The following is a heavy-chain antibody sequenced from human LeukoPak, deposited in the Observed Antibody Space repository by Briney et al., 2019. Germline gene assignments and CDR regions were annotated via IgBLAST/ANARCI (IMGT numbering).Heavy chain of an antibody. CDR3: ARDGSSMGFDP. CDR1: GGSISSSSHY. J-gene: IGHJ5*02. Sequence: SETLSLTCTVSGGSISSSSHYWGWIRQPPGKGLEWIGSIYYSGSTTYYKPSLKSRVTISVDTSKNQFSLKLSSVTAADTAVYYCARDGSSMGFDPWGQGTLVTVSS. V-gene: IGHV4-39*07. D-gene: IGHD2-8*01. CDR2: IYYSGSTT.